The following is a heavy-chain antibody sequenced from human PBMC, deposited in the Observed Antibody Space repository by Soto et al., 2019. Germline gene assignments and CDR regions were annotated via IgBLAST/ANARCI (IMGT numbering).Heavy chain of an antibody. J-gene: IGHJ4*02. CDR3: ATPSWQQLVLIQGRSGFDY. CDR1: GYTFTSYG. D-gene: IGHD6-13*01. V-gene: IGHV1-18*04. CDR2: ISAYNGNT. Sequence: GASVKVSCKASGYTFTSYGISWVRQAPGQGLEWMGWISAYNGNTNYAQKLQGRVTMTTDTSTSTAYMELSSLRSEDTAVYYCATPSWQQLVLIQGRSGFDYWGQGTLVTVSS.